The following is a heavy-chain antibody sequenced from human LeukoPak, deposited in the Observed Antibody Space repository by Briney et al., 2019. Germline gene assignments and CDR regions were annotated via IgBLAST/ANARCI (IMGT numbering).Heavy chain of an antibody. CDR1: GGSLSSYY. Sequence: PSETLSLTCTVSGGSLSSYYWSWIREPPGKGLEWIGSIYYSGSTYYKPSLTSRVTISVYTSKYQFSLKLTSVTAANTAVYYCTRAPDSVGWFVPWGQGTPVTVSS. D-gene: IGHD5/OR15-5a*01. CDR2: IYYSGST. CDR3: TRAPDSVGWFVP. V-gene: IGHV4-59*05. J-gene: IGHJ5*02.